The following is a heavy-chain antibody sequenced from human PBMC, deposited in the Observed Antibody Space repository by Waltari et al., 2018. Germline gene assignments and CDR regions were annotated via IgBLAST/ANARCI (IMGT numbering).Heavy chain of an antibody. J-gene: IGHJ3*02. V-gene: IGHV4-4*07. CDR3: ARTTGARHDAFDI. Sequence: QVQLQESGRRLVQTSETLSLTCSFPDDSIASFYWSWIRQTAGKGLEWLGHIYTSGSTDYNPSLRGRVSMSIDNSRNQFSLNLISVATADTAIYYCARTTGARHDAFDIWGQGTLVTVSS. D-gene: IGHD1-1*01. CDR1: DDSIASFY. CDR2: IYTSGST.